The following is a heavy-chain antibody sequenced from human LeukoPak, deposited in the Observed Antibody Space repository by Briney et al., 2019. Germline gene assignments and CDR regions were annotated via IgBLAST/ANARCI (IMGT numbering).Heavy chain of an antibody. J-gene: IGHJ4*02. V-gene: IGHV3-23*01. Sequence: GGSLRLSCATSGLTFSSYAMSWVRQAPGKGLEWVSTNSPCGEVTLYSDCVGGRFTIYRDYHKHTLSVQMNSLRTEDTALYYCAKAHVPTMIRGVVSSDWGQGTLVTVSS. CDR3: AKAHVPTMIRGVVSSD. CDR1: GLTFSSYA. D-gene: IGHD3-10*01. CDR2: NSPCGEVT.